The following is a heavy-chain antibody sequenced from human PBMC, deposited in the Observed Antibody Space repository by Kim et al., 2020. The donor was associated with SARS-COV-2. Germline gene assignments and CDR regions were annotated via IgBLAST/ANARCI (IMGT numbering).Heavy chain of an antibody. CDR3: ARYSSSWNYFDY. V-gene: IGHV4-59*01. J-gene: IGHJ4*02. D-gene: IGHD6-13*01. Sequence: YDHSLKKRVTVSGDTSKNQLSLKLNSVTAVDTAVYYCARYSSSWNYFDYWGQGTLVTVSS.